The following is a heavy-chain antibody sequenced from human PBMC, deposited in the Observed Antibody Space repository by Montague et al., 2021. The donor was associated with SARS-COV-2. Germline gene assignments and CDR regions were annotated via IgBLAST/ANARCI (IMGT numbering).Heavy chain of an antibody. CDR2: VNHSGRI. J-gene: IGHJ6*02. CDR3: VYRDYYYYYGMDV. CDR1: GGSFSDYY. V-gene: IGHV4-34*01. Sequence: SETLSLTCAVYGGSFSDYYWTWIRQPPGKGLEWLGEVNHSGRINYNPSLKSRITISVDTSKNQFSLRLSSVTAADTAVYYCVYRDYYYYYGMDVWGQGTTVTVSS. D-gene: IGHD5-12*01.